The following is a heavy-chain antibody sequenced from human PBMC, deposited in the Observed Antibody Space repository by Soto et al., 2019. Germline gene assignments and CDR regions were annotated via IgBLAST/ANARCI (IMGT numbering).Heavy chain of an antibody. CDR2: IYNSGRT. V-gene: IGHV4-39*01. CDR1: GGSISSSSYY. CDR3: ARQNYCSTSSCPPDFGY. D-gene: IGHD2-2*01. J-gene: IGHJ4*02. Sequence: PSETLSLTCTVSGGSISSSSYYWGWIRQPPGKGLEWIGSIYNSGRTYYNPSLKSRVTISVDTSKNQFSLKLSSVTAADTAVYYCARQNYCSTSSCPPDFGYWGQGTLVTVSS.